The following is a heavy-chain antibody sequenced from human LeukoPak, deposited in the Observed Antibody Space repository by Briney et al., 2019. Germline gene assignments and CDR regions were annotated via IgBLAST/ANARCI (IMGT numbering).Heavy chain of an antibody. V-gene: IGHV5-51*01. CDR1: GYRFTSYW. D-gene: IGHD1-26*01. J-gene: IGHJ4*02. CDR3: ARLSGSYWDYFDY. Sequence: GESLKISRKGSGYRFTSYWIGWVRQVPGKGPEWVGIIYPGDSDTRYSPSLQGQVTISADKSISTAYLQWSSLKASDTAMYYCARLSGSYWDYFDYWGQGTLVTVSS. CDR2: IYPGDSDT.